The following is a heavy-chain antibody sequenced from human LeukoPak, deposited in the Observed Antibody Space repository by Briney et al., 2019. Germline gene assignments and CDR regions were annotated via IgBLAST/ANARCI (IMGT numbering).Heavy chain of an antibody. J-gene: IGHJ4*02. V-gene: IGHV3-30*03. D-gene: IGHD5-18*01. CDR1: GFTFSSYG. CDR2: ISYDGSNK. CDR3: TTPQDTAMVLYHFDY. Sequence: PGGSLRLSCAASGFTFSSYGMHWVRQAPGKGLEWVAVISYDGSNKYYADSVKGRFTISRDNSKNTLYLQMNSLRAEDTAVYYCTTPQDTAMVLYHFDYWGQGTLVTVSS.